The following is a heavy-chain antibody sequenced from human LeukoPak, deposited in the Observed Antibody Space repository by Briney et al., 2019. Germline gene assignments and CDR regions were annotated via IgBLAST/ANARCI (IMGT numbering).Heavy chain of an antibody. Sequence: GGSLRLSCAASGFSFDDYAMHWVRQAPGKGLEWVSRISWNSGGIDYADSVKGRFTISKDNAKNSLYPQMNSLRPEDTALYYCARGSGGTGVYWYFDLWGRGTLVSVFS. J-gene: IGHJ2*01. CDR2: ISWNSGGI. V-gene: IGHV3-9*01. CDR3: ARGSGGTGVYWYFDL. D-gene: IGHD1/OR15-1a*01. CDR1: GFSFDDYA.